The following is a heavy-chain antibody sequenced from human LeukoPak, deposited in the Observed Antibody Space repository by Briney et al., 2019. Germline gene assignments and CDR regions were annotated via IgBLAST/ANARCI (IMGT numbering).Heavy chain of an antibody. J-gene: IGHJ3*02. CDR2: IIPIFGTA. D-gene: IGHD5-12*01. CDR1: GGTFSSYA. CDR3: ATVYIVATTKRAFDI. V-gene: IGHV1-69*05. Sequence: SVKVSCKVSGGTFSSYAISWVRQAPGQGLEWMGGIIPIFGTANYAQKFQGRVTITTDESTSTAYMELSSLRSEDTAVYYCATVYIVATTKRAFDIWGQGTMVTVSS.